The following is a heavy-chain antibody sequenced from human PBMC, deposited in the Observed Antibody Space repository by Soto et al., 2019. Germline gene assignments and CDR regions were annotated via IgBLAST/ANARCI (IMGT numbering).Heavy chain of an antibody. CDR3: ARVLVPAAMGYFDY. CDR1: GFTVSSNY. V-gene: IGHV3-66*01. CDR2: IYSGGST. Sequence: PGGSLRLSCAASGFTVSSNYMSWVRQAPGKGLEWVSVIYSGGSTYYADSVKGRFTISRDNSKNTLYLQMNSLRAEDTAVYYCARVLVPAAMGYFDYWGQGTLVTVSS. D-gene: IGHD2-2*01. J-gene: IGHJ4*02.